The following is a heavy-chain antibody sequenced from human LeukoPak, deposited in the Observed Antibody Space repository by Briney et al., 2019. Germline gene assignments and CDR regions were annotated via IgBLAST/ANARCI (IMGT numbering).Heavy chain of an antibody. J-gene: IGHJ4*02. CDR1: GHTFTSYD. D-gene: IGHD6-19*01. CDR3: ARGSDSSGWYSGY. V-gene: IGHV1-8*01. CDR2: MNPNSGNT. Sequence: ASVKVSCKASGHTFTSYDINWVRQATGQGLEWMGWMNPNSGNTGYAQKFQGRVTMTRNTSISTAYMELSSLRSEDTAVYYCARGSDSSGWYSGYWGQGTLVTVSS.